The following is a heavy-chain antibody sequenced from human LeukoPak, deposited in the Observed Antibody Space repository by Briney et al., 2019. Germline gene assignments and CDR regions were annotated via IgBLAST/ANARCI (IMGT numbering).Heavy chain of an antibody. CDR1: GGSFNGYY. J-gene: IGHJ4*02. V-gene: IGHV4-34*01. CDR3: ARGGQWLVLARAFDY. CDR2: INHSGST. Sequence: PSETLSLTCAVYGGSFNGYYWSWIRQPPGKGLEWIGEINHSGSTNYNPSLKSRVTISVDTSKNQFSLKLSSVTAADTAVYYCARGGQWLVLARAFDYWGQGTLVTVSS. D-gene: IGHD6-19*01.